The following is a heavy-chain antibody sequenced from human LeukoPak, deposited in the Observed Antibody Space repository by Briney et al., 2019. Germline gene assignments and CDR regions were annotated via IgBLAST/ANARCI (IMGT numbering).Heavy chain of an antibody. CDR3: AKTKFGEYALHALDV. Sequence: GGSLRLSCGSSVFTFKNNSMSWVRQTPGKGLDWVSAISGSGATTYYADSVRGRFTISRANFRNTLYLEMDILRAEDTALYYCAKTKFGEYALHALDVWGQGTMVTISS. CDR1: VFTFKNNS. D-gene: IGHD3-10*01. V-gene: IGHV3-23*01. CDR2: ISGSGATT. J-gene: IGHJ3*01.